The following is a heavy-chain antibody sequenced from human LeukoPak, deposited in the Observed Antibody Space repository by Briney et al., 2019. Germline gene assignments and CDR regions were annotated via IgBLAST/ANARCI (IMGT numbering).Heavy chain of an antibody. CDR2: VSSSSSYI. CDR3: AGTYYYYNGMDV. Sequence: GGSLRLSCAASGFTFSSYSMNWVRQAPGKGLEWVSFVSSSSSYIYYADSVKGRFTISRDNAKNSLYLQMNSLRAEDTAVYYCAGTYYYYNGMDVWGKGTTVTVSS. J-gene: IGHJ6*04. V-gene: IGHV3-21*01. CDR1: GFTFSSYS.